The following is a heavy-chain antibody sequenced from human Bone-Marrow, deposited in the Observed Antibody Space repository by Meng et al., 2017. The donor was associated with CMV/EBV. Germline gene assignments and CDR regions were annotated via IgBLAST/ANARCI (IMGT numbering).Heavy chain of an antibody. CDR3: ARDRFGELSGTPGGLRWFDP. D-gene: IGHD3-10*01. Sequence: RYWMHWVRQAPGKGLLWVSRINSDGSSTSYADSVKGRFTISRDNAKNTLYLQMNSLRAEDTAVYYCARDRFGELSGTPGGLRWFDPWGQGTLVTVSS. J-gene: IGHJ5*02. V-gene: IGHV3-74*01. CDR1: RYW. CDR2: INSDGSST.